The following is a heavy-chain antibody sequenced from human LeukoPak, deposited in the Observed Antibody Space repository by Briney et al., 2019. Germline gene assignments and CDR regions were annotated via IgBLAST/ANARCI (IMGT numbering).Heavy chain of an antibody. J-gene: IGHJ4*02. D-gene: IGHD6-13*01. CDR3: ARAHGAAGTSRVMVMGY. Sequence: ASVKVSCKASGYTFTSYDINWVRQATGQGLEWMGWMNPNSGNTGYAQKFQGRVTMTRNTSISTAYMELSSLRSKDTAVYYCARAHGAAGTSRVMVMGYWGQGTLVTVSS. CDR2: MNPNSGNT. V-gene: IGHV1-8*01. CDR1: GYTFTSYD.